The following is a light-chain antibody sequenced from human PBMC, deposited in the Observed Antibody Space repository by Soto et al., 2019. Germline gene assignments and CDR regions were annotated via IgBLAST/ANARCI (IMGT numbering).Light chain of an antibody. J-gene: IGKJ3*01. Sequence: DIQMTQSPSSLSASVGDSVTITCRASQSISNYLNWYQQKPGKAPKLLIYAASSLQSGVPSRFSGSVSGTDFTLTISSLQPEDFATYYCQHSYNTPFTFGPDTKVDIK. CDR3: QHSYNTPFT. V-gene: IGKV1-39*01. CDR1: QSISNY. CDR2: AAS.